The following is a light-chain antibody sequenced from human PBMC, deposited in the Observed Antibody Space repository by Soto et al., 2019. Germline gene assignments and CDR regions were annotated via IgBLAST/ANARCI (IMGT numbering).Light chain of an antibody. J-gene: IGLJ1*01. V-gene: IGLV3-1*01. CDR2: EDT. Sequence: SYELTQPPSVSVSPGQTASITCSGDKLGDKYACWYQQKPGQSPVLVIYEDTKRPSGIPERFSGSNFGNTATLTISGTQAMDEDDYYCQACASSTAGVFGTGTKLTVL. CDR1: KLGDKY. CDR3: QACASSTAGV.